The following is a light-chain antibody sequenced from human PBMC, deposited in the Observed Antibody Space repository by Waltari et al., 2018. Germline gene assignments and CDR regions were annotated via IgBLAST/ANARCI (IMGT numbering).Light chain of an antibody. CDR1: QSVSSN. CDR2: GAS. V-gene: IGKV3-15*01. CDR3: QQYNNWPPYT. J-gene: IGKJ2*01. Sequence: EIVMTQSPATPSVSPGVRATLSCRASQSVSSNLAWYQQKPGQAPRLLIYGASTRATGIPARFSGSGSGTEFTLTISSLQSEDFAVYYCQQYNNWPPYTFGQGTKLEIK.